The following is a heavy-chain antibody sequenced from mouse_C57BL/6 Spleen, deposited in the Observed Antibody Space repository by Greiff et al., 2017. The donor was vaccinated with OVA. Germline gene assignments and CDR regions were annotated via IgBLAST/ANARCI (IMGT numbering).Heavy chain of an antibody. V-gene: IGHV3-6*01. CDR1: GYSITSGYY. CDR2: ISYDGSN. J-gene: IGHJ1*03. D-gene: IGHD1-1*01. CDR3: ALLLRYDWYFDV. Sequence: EVQRVESGPGLVKPSQSLSLTCSVTGYSITSGYYWNWIRQFPGNKLEWMGYISYDGSNNYNPSLKNRISITRDTSKNQFFLKLNSVTTEDTATYYCALLLRYDWYFDVWGTGTTVTVSS.